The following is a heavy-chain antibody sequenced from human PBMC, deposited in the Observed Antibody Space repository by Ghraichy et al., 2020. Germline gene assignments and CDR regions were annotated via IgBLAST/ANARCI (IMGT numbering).Heavy chain of an antibody. V-gene: IGHV3-23*01. CDR1: GFTFNSHA. D-gene: IGHD6-6*01. CDR2: ISSGAGT. Sequence: GGSLRLSCAASGFTFNSHAMTWVRQAPGKGLEWVSTISSGAGTYYADSVKGRFTISRDNSKNTLFLQMNSLRADDTALYYCAKGQGGNFEARIFDYWGQGTLLTVSS. J-gene: IGHJ4*02. CDR3: AKGQGGNFEARIFDY.